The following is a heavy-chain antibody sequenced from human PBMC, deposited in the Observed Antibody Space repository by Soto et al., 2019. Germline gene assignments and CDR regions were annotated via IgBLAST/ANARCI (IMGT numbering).Heavy chain of an antibody. Sequence: SETLSLTCAVYAGSFSGYYWSWIRQPPGKGLEWIGEVNHSGSTNYNPSLKSRVIISVDTSKNQFSLKLSSVTAADTAVYYCGGGGNIVTTINWFAPGGKEPLVPVPS. CDR1: AGSFSGYY. V-gene: IGHV4-34*01. J-gene: IGHJ5*02. D-gene: IGHD5-12*01. CDR2: VNHSGST. CDR3: GGGGNIVTTINWFAP.